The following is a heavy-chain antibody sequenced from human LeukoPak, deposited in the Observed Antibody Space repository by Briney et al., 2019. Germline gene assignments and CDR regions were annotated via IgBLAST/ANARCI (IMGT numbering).Heavy chain of an antibody. V-gene: IGHV1-18*01. Sequence: ASVKVSCKTSGYSFTNYGISWVRQAPGQGLEWMGWIRPHNGDTDYAQKIQGRVTMTTDTSTTTAYMELRSLTSDDTAVYYCATGHTGTFAYWGQGTLVTVSS. J-gene: IGHJ4*02. D-gene: IGHD1-14*01. CDR2: IRPHNGDT. CDR1: GYSFTNYG. CDR3: ATGHTGTFAY.